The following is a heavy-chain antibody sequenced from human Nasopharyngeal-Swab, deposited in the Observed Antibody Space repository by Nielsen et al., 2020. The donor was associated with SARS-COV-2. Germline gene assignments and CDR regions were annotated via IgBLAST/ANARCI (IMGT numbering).Heavy chain of an antibody. CDR2: IGDKDHNYAT. CDR1: GFGFSASA. J-gene: IGHJ4*02. V-gene: IGHV3-73*01. Sequence: GESRKISCAASGFGFSASAIHWVRQASGKGLEWVGRIGDKDHNYATTYGASVQGRFTISRDDSKNTAFLQMDSLKTEDTALYYCTTDFYFDYWGQGTLVTVSS. CDR3: TTDFYFDY.